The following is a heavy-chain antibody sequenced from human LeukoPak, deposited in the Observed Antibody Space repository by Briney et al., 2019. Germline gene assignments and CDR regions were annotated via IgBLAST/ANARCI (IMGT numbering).Heavy chain of an antibody. CDR2: IFPIFGTS. D-gene: IGHD2-2*01. CDR3: ARDRAYSSTWYYFDY. J-gene: IGHJ4*02. CDR1: GGTFSTYA. Sequence: SVKVSCKASGGTFSTYAISWVRQAPGQGLEWMGGIFPIFGTSNYAQKFQGRVTITTDESTRTAYMELSSLRSEDTAVYYCARDRAYSSTWYYFDYWGQGTLVTVSS. V-gene: IGHV1-69*05.